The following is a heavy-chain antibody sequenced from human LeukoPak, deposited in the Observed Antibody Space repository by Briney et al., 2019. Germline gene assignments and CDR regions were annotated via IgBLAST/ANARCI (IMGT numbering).Heavy chain of an antibody. CDR3: AKNYGTSRPFYDY. Sequence: GGSLRLSCAASGFTFSNYAMTWVRQAPGKGLQWVSAISGDAIYTYYLDSVKGRFTTSRDNSKNTLFLQMNSLRGDVTAVYYSAKNYGTSRPFYDYWGQGIVVTVSS. D-gene: IGHD4-17*01. CDR2: ISGDAIYT. J-gene: IGHJ4*02. V-gene: IGHV3-23*01. CDR1: GFTFSNYA.